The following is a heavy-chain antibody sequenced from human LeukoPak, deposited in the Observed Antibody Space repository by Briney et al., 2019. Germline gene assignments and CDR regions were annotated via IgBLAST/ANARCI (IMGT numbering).Heavy chain of an antibody. CDR2: ISGSGGST. D-gene: IGHD2-2*01. Sequence: GGSLRLSCAASGFTFSSYAMSWVRQAPGKGLEWVSAISGSGGSTYYADSVKGRFTISRDNSKNTLYLQMNSLRAEDTAVYYCAKDNTEDIVVVPAAIELLWFGELAYWGQGTLVTVSS. CDR1: GFTFSSYA. J-gene: IGHJ4*02. V-gene: IGHV3-23*01. CDR3: AKDNTEDIVVVPAAIELLWFGELAY.